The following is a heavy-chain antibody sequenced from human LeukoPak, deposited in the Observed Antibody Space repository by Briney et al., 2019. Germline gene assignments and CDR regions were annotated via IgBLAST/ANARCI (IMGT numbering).Heavy chain of an antibody. V-gene: IGHV3-7*01. CDR1: GFTFTSHW. Sequence: GGSLRLSCGASGFTFTSHWMSWVRRAPGKGLEWVANIKQDGNEKYYVESVKGRFIISRDNAKNSLYLQMNSLRAEDTAVYYCARGFYDGVNWFDPWGQGTLVTVSS. CDR3: ARGFYDGVNWFDP. D-gene: IGHD5/OR15-5a*01. CDR2: IKQDGNEK. J-gene: IGHJ5*02.